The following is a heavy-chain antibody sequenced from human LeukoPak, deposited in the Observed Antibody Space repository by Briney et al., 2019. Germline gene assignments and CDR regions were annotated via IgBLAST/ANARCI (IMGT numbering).Heavy chain of an antibody. CDR1: GYTFTGYY. CDR2: INPNSGGT. D-gene: IGHD4-23*01. Sequence: ASVKVSCKASGYTFTGYYMHWVRQAPGQGLEWMGWINPNSGGTNYAQKFQGWVTMTRDTSISTAYMELSRLRSDDTAVYYCARDLDYGGNLDFGYWSQGTLVTVSS. J-gene: IGHJ4*02. CDR3: ARDLDYGGNLDFGY. V-gene: IGHV1-2*04.